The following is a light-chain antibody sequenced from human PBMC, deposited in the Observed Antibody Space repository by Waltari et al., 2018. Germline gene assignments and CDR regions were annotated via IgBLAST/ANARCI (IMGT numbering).Light chain of an antibody. CDR3: QQYYSTIFT. Sequence: DIVLTQSPDSLSVSLGERATINCKSSQSVLYRSNNTNYLAWYQQQPGQPPKLRISWASTRESGVPDRFSGSGSGTDFTLTISSLQAEDVAVYYCQQYYSTIFTFGPGTKVDIK. CDR2: WAS. CDR1: QSVLYRSNNTNY. J-gene: IGKJ3*01. V-gene: IGKV4-1*01.